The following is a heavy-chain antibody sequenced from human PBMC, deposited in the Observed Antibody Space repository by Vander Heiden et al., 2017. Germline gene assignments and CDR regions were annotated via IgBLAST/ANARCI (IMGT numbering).Heavy chain of an antibody. CDR1: STGGYY. D-gene: IGHD6-13*01. J-gene: IGHJ5*02. CDR3: ATVASSGYVGYWFDP. Sequence: STGGYYWSWIRQHPGKGLEWIGYIYYSGSTYYNPSRKSRVTISVDTAKNQVSMKLSSVTAADTAVYYCATVASSGYVGYWFDPWGQGTMVTVCS. CDR2: IYYSGST. V-gene: IGHV4-31*02.